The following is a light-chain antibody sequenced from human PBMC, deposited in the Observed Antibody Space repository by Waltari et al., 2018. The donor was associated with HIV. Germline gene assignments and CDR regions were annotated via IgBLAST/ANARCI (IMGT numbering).Light chain of an antibody. CDR2: EVS. CDR3: CAYAGSTTYVI. J-gene: IGLJ2*01. CDR1: SSDVGGYNL. V-gene: IGLV2-23*02. Sequence: QSALTQPASVSGSPGQSLNISCPGTSSDVGGYNLVSWYQQHPGKAPKLMIYEVSKRPSGVSNRFSGSKSGNTASLTISGLQAEDEADYYCCAYAGSTTYVIFGGGTKLTVL.